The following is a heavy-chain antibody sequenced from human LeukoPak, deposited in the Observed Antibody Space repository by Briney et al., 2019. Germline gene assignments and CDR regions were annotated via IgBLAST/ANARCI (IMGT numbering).Heavy chain of an antibody. J-gene: IGHJ5*02. CDR1: GFTFSNFW. CDR3: TKGHYDDSA. Sequence: GGSLRLSCVASGFTFSNFWMSWVRQASGKGPEWVANIKPDGYEKYYVDSVKGRFTISRDNTRNLLYLQMNSLRAEDTAVYYCTKGHYDDSAWDQGTLVTVSS. CDR2: IKPDGYEK. V-gene: IGHV3-7*01. D-gene: IGHD4-17*01.